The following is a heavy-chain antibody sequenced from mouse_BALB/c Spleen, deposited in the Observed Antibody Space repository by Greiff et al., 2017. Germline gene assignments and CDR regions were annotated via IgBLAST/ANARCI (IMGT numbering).Heavy chain of an antibody. CDR3: ARGWERYFDV. Sequence: EVQVVESGAELVKPGASVKLSCTASGFNIKDTYMHWVKQRPEQGLEWIGRIDPANGNTKYDPKFQGKATITADTSSNTAYLQLSSLTSEDTAVYYCARGWERYFDVWGAGTTVTVSS. CDR2: IDPANGNT. J-gene: IGHJ1*01. CDR1: GFNIKDTY. D-gene: IGHD4-1*01. V-gene: IGHV14-3*02.